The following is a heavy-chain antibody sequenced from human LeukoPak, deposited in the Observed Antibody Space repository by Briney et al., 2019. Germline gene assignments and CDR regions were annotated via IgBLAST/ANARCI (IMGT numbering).Heavy chain of an antibody. CDR3: AKDLATKYSCDY. J-gene: IGHJ4*02. Sequence: GGSLRLSCAASGFTFSSYGMHWVRRAPGKGLEWVAFISYDGIINYYADSVKGRFTISRDNSKNTLSLQMNSLRAEDTAVYYCAKDLATKYSCDYWGQGTLVTVSS. V-gene: IGHV3-30*02. CDR1: GFTFSSYG. D-gene: IGHD1-26*01. CDR2: ISYDGIIN.